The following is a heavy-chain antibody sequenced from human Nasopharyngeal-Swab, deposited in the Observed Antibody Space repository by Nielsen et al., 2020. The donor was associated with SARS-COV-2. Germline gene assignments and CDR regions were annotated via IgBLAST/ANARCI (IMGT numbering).Heavy chain of an antibody. J-gene: IGHJ4*02. CDR1: GYTFTSYA. V-gene: IGHV1-3*01. CDR2: INAGNGNT. D-gene: IGHD3-3*01. CDR3: ARSVQYGFWSGYPSGYFDY. Sequence: ASVKVSCKASGYTFTSYAMHWVRQAPGQRLEWMGWINAGNGNTKYSQKFQGRVTITRDTSASTAYMELSSLRSEDTAVYYCARSVQYGFWSGYPSGYFDYWGQGTLVTVSS.